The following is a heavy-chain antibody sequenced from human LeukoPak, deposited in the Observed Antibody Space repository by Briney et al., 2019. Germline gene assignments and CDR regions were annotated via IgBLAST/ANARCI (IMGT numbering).Heavy chain of an antibody. CDR3: AKVSGMATQWGNFDY. Sequence: PGGSLRLSCVASGFSFHDYAMHWVRQPPGKGLEWVSLITNNGGTTDYADSVKGRFTISRDNSKDPLYLQMNSLRTEDTAVYYCAKVSGMATQWGNFDYWGQGTLVTVSS. J-gene: IGHJ4*02. D-gene: IGHD3-16*01. CDR1: GFSFHDYA. V-gene: IGHV3-43*02. CDR2: ITNNGGTT.